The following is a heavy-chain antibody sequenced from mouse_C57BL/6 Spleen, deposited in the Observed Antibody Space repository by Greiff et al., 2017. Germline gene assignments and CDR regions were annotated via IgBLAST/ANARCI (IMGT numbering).Heavy chain of an antibody. V-gene: IGHV1-18*01. CDR1: GYTFTDYN. CDR2: INPNNGGT. CDR3: ARSGDGYYVSYYAMDY. Sequence: EVQLQQSGPELVKPGASVKIPCKASGYTFTDYNMDWVKQSHGKSLEWIGDINPNNGGTIYNQKFKGKATLTVDKSSSTAYMELRSLTSEDTAVYYCARSGDGYYVSYYAMDYWGQGTSVTVSS. D-gene: IGHD2-3*01. J-gene: IGHJ4*01.